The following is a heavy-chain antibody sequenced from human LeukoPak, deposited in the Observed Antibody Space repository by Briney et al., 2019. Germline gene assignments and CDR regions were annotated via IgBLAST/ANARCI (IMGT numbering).Heavy chain of an antibody. J-gene: IGHJ6*02. Sequence: ASVKVSCKASGYTFTRYDINWVRQATGQGVEGLGWMHPYSGKTGYAQKFQGRVTMTRNTSISTAYMELSSLRSEETAVYYCARGAYCSSTSCGYYYYYYGMDVWGQGTTVTVSS. D-gene: IGHD2-2*01. CDR1: GYTFTRYD. CDR2: MHPYSGKT. V-gene: IGHV1-8*01. CDR3: ARGAYCSSTSCGYYYYYYGMDV.